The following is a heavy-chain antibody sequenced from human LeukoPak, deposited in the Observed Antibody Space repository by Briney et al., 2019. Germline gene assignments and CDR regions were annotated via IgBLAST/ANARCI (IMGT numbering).Heavy chain of an antibody. J-gene: IGHJ4*02. CDR1: GGSVSDYY. Sequence: SETLSLTCTVSGGSVSDYYWSWIRQSPGKGLEWIGYIYYTGSSSYNPSLRSRVTISVDTSKNQFSLKLSSVTAADTAVYYCARGDYYRAAFDYWGQGTLVTVSS. V-gene: IGHV4-59*02. CDR2: IYYTGSS. CDR3: ARGDYYRAAFDY. D-gene: IGHD4-17*01.